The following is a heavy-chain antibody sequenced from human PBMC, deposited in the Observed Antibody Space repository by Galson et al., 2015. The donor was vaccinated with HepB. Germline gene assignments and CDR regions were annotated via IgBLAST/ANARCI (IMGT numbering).Heavy chain of an antibody. CDR3: AHGGAAAGTPYYYGMDV. Sequence: QSGAEVKKPGASVKVSCKASGYTFTSYGISWVRQAPGQGLEWMGWISAYNGNTNYAQKLQGRVTMTTDTSTSTAYMELRSLRSDDTAVYYCAHGGAAAGTPYYYGMDVWGQGTTVTVSS. CDR1: GYTFTSYG. J-gene: IGHJ6*02. CDR2: ISAYNGNT. V-gene: IGHV1-18*04. D-gene: IGHD6-13*01.